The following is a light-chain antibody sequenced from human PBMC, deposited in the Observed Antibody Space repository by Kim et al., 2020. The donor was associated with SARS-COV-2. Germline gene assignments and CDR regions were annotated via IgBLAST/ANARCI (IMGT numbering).Light chain of an antibody. Sequence: DIQMTQSPSSLSASVGDRVTITCQASQDITNYLNWYQHKPGKAPKLLIYAASNLEAGVPSRFSGSGSGTDFTFTISSLQPEDIAAYYCQQYDDLPLTFGGGTKLEI. CDR3: QQYDDLPLT. CDR1: QDITNY. CDR2: AAS. J-gene: IGKJ4*01. V-gene: IGKV1-33*01.